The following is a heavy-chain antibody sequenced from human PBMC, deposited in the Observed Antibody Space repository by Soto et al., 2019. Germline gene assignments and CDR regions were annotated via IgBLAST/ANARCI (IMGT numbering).Heavy chain of an antibody. D-gene: IGHD3-10*01. CDR3: ASNLNGQLLWFGITY. V-gene: IGHV1-69*13. J-gene: IGHJ4*02. Sequence: ASVKVSCKASGGTFSSYAISWVRQAPGQGLEWMGGIIPIFGTANYAQKFQGRVTITADESTSTAYMELSSLRSEDTAVYYCASNLNGQLLWFGITYWGQGTLVTVSS. CDR1: GGTFSSYA. CDR2: IIPIFGTA.